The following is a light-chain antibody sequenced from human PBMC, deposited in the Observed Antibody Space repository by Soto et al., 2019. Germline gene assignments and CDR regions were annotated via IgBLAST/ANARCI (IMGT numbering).Light chain of an antibody. CDR3: SSHTSSSTRV. CDR1: SSDVGGYDY. Sequence: QSVLTQPASVSGFPGQSIAISCTSTSSDVGGYDYASWYQQQPDKAPKLMIYEVTKRPSGVSNRFSGSKSGNTASLTISGLQAEDEADYYCSSHTSSSTRVFGTGTKVTVL. J-gene: IGLJ1*01. V-gene: IGLV2-14*01. CDR2: EVT.